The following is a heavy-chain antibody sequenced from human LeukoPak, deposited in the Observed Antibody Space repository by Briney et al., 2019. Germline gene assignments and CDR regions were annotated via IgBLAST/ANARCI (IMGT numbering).Heavy chain of an antibody. CDR3: ARDLGIGTVAGSYFDY. Sequence: SQTLSLTCAFSGDSVSSNSAAWNWIRQSPSRGLEWLGRTYYRSKWNSDYAVSVRSRITINPDTSRNQFSLQMNSVTPEDTAVYYCARDLGIGTVAGSYFDYWGQGDLVTVSS. CDR1: GDSVSSNSAA. CDR2: TYYRSKWNS. V-gene: IGHV6-1*01. J-gene: IGHJ4*02. D-gene: IGHD6-19*01.